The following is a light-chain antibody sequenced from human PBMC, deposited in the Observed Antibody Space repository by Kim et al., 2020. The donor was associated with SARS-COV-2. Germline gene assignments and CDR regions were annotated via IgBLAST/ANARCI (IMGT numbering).Light chain of an antibody. CDR3: NSRDSSGNHLSVV. J-gene: IGLJ2*01. CDR2: GKN. Sequence: SSELTQDPAVSVALGQTVRITCQGDSLRSYYASWYQQKPGQAPVLVIYGKNNRPSGIPDRFPGSSSGNTASLTITGAPAEDEADYYCNSRDSSGNHLSVV. CDR1: SLRSYY. V-gene: IGLV3-19*01.